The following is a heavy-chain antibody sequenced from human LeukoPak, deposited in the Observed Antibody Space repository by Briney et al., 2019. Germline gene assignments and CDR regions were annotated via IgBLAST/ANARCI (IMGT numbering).Heavy chain of an antibody. J-gene: IGHJ4*02. CDR3: AKDRGPYSGYDSFFDF. D-gene: IGHD5-12*01. CDR2: IYSGGST. Sequence: GGSLRLSCAASGFTVSSNYMSWVRQAPGKGLEWVSVIYSGGSTYYADSVKGGFTISRDNSKNTLYLQMNSLRAEDTAVYYCAKDRGPYSGYDSFFDFWGQGTLVTVSS. CDR1: GFTVSSNY. V-gene: IGHV3-53*01.